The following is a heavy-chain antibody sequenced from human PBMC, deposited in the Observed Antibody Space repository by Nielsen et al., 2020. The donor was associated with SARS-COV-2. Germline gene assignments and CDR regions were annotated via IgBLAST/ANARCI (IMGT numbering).Heavy chain of an antibody. V-gene: IGHV1-3*04. J-gene: IGHJ4*02. D-gene: IGHD5-18*01. Sequence: ASVKVSCKASGYTFTTYPMQWVRQAPGQRLEWMGWINTGNGNTKYSERFQGRVTMTTDTSTSTAYMELRSLRSDDTAVYYCARGTYSYGYLFDYWGQGTLVTVSS. CDR2: INTGNGNT. CDR3: ARGTYSYGYLFDY. CDR1: GYTFTTYP.